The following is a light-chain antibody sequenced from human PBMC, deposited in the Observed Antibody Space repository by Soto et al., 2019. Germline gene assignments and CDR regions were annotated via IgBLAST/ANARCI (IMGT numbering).Light chain of an antibody. CDR3: QQYVNVPFT. V-gene: IGKV1-33*01. CDR2: GAS. CDR1: QDISKS. Sequence: DIQMTQSPSSLSASVGDRVTITSQASQDISKSLNWYQQKSGKAPKLLICGASNLETGVPSRFSGSGSGTDFTLTISSLQPEDIGTYYCQQYVNVPFTFGPGTKVDI. J-gene: IGKJ3*01.